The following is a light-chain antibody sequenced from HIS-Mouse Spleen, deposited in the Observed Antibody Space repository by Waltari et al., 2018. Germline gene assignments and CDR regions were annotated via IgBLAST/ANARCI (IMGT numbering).Light chain of an antibody. CDR1: QCISNY. V-gene: IGKV1-27*01. Sequence: DIQMTQSPSSLSASVGDRVTITCRASQCISNYLAWYQQKPGKVPKPLIYAASTLQSVVPSRFSGSGSGTDFTLTISSLQPEDVATYYCQKYNSAPLITFGQGTRLEIK. J-gene: IGKJ5*01. CDR2: AAS. CDR3: QKYNSAPLIT.